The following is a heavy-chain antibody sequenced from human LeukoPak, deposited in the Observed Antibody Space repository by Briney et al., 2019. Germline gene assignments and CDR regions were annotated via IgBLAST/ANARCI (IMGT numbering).Heavy chain of an antibody. J-gene: IGHJ3*02. D-gene: IGHD3-10*01. V-gene: IGHV3-9*03. CDR1: GFTFADYA. CDR2: IIWNSGSI. CDR3: AKVEMVRARRSGAFDI. Sequence: PGRSLRLSCAASGFTFADYAMHWVRQAPGKGLEWVSGIIWNSGSIGYADSVRGRFTISRDNAKNSLYLQMNSLRAEDMALYYCAKVEMVRARRSGAFDIWGQGTMVTVSS.